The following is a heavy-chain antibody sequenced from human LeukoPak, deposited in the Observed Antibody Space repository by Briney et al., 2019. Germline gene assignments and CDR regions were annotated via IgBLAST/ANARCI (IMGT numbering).Heavy chain of an antibody. CDR3: ARDSYCGGDLNEWMSAFDI. CDR2: IYYSGST. Sequence: SETLSLTCTVSGGSISSGGYYWSWIRQHPGKGLEWIGYIYYSGSTYYNPSLKSRVTISVDTSKNQFSLKLSSVTAADTAVYYCARDSYCGGDLNEWMSAFDIWGQGTMVTVSS. D-gene: IGHD2-21*02. J-gene: IGHJ3*02. CDR1: GGSISSGGYY. V-gene: IGHV4-31*03.